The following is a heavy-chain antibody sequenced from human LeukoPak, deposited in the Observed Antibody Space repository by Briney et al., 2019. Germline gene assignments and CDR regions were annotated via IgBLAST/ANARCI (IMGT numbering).Heavy chain of an antibody. J-gene: IGHJ5*01. D-gene: IGHD1-26*01. V-gene: IGHV1-2*02. CDR2: INPNTGGT. Sequence: ASVKVSCKASGYTFTGYYMHWVRQAPGQGLEWMGWINPNTGGTNYAQKFQGRVTMTRDTSISTAYMELSRLRSDDTAVYYCARASGSYWWFDSWGQGTLVTVSS. CDR3: ARASGSYWWFDS. CDR1: GYTFTGYY.